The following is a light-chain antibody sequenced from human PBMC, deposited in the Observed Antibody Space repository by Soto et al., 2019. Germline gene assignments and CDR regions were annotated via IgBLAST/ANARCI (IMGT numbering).Light chain of an antibody. J-gene: IGKJ1*01. V-gene: IGKV3-20*01. CDR1: QSVSNNY. CDR2: GAS. CDR3: QQYSSSPRT. Sequence: EVVLTQSPGTLSLSPGERATLSCMASQSVSNNYLAWYQQKPGQAPRLLIYGASTRATGVPDRFSGSGSGTEFNLTISRLEPEDFVVFYCQQYSSSPRTFGQGTRVEVK.